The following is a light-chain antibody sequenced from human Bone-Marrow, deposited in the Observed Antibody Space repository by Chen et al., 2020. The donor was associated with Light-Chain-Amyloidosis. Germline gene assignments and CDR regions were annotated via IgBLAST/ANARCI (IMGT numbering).Light chain of an antibody. V-gene: IGKV1-9*01. CDR3: QQLDSYPRAIT. J-gene: IGKJ5*01. Sequence: DIQLTQSPSFLSASVGDRVTITSRASQGISSYLAWYQQKPGKAPKLLIYAASTLQSGVPSRFSGSGSETEFTLTISSLQPEEFATEYCQQLDSYPRAITFGQGTRLQIK. CDR2: AAS. CDR1: QGISSY.